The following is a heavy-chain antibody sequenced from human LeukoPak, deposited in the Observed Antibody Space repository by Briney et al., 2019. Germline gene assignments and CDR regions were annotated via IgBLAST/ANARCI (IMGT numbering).Heavy chain of an antibody. D-gene: IGHD3-3*01. CDR2: INHSGST. Sequence: PSETLSLTCAVYGGSFSGYYWIWIRHPPGKGLEWIGEINHSGSTNHNPSLKTRVTISVDTSKNQFCLKLSSVTAADTAVYYCARGWWSLERLLGTEYYFDYWGQGTLVTVSS. CDR1: GGSFSGYY. V-gene: IGHV4-34*01. CDR3: ARGWWSLERLLGTEYYFDY. J-gene: IGHJ4*02.